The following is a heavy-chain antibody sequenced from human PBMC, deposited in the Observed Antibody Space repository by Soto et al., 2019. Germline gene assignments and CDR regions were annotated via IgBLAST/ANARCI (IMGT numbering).Heavy chain of an antibody. CDR3: ARGGSSGYYYFDY. CDR1: RFNCRSHE. Sequence: AGSLRLSCAAARFNCRSHEMNWVRQDPGKGLEWVSYISSSGSSVYYADSVKGRFTISRDNAKNSLYLQMNSLRVEDTAVYYCARGGSSGYYYFDYWGQGTLVTVSS. J-gene: IGHJ4*02. V-gene: IGHV3-48*03. D-gene: IGHD6-19*01. CDR2: ISSSGSSV.